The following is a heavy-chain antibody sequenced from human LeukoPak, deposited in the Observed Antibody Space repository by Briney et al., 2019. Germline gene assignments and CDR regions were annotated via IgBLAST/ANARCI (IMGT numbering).Heavy chain of an antibody. J-gene: IGHJ5*02. CDR2: INPSGGST. Sequence: ASVKVSCKASGYTFTSYYMHWVRQAPGQGLEWMGRINPSGGSTSYAQKFQGRVTMTRDTSTSTVYMELSSLRSEDTAVYYCAREDLIANTYYDFWSGYYTANWFDPWGQGTLVTVSS. CDR1: GYTFTSYY. CDR3: AREDLIANTYYDFWSGYYTANWFDP. V-gene: IGHV1-46*01. D-gene: IGHD3-3*01.